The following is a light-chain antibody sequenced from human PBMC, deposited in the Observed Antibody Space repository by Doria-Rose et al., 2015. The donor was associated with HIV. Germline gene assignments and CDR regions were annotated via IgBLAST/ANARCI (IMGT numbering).Light chain of an antibody. CDR2: KAS. Sequence: DRVTITCRASQSISGWLAWYQQKPGKAPKLLVYKASSLESGVPSRFSGSGSGTEFTLTISSLQPDDFATYYCQQYNSYWTFGQGTKVEIK. V-gene: IGKV1-5*03. CDR3: QQYNSYWT. J-gene: IGKJ1*01. CDR1: QSISGW.